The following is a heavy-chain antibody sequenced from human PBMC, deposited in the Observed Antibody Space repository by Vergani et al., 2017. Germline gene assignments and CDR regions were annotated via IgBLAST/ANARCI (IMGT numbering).Heavy chain of an antibody. Sequence: QVTLRESGPALVKPTQTLTLTCTFSGFSLSTSGMCVSWIRQPPGKALEWLALIDWDDDKYYSTSLKTRLTISKDTSKNQVVLTMTNMDPVDTATYYCARMVLTYYYDSSGYSYYYGMDVWGQGTTVTVSS. CDR2: IDWDDDK. J-gene: IGHJ6*02. CDR1: GFSLSTSGMC. D-gene: IGHD3-22*01. CDR3: ARMVLTYYYDSSGYSYYYGMDV. V-gene: IGHV2-70*01.